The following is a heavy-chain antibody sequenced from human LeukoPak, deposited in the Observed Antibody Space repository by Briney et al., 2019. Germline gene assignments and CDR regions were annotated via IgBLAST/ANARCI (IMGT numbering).Heavy chain of an antibody. CDR1: GGSISSYY. CDR3: ARTIRYYYDSSGAYYFDY. D-gene: IGHD3-22*01. V-gene: IGHV4-59*08. J-gene: IGHJ4*02. Sequence: SETLSLTCTVSGGSISSYYWSWIRQTPGKGREWIGYIYYSGSTNYNPSLKSRVTISLDTSKSQFSLRLSSVTAADTGMYYCARTIRYYYDSSGAYYFDYWGQGTLVTVSS. CDR2: IYYSGST.